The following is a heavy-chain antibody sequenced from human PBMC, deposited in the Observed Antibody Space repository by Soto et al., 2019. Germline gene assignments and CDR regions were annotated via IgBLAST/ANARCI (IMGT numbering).Heavy chain of an antibody. CDR3: ARDPKTSGGQHWAFNYFDS. Sequence: PGGSLRLSCTASGFTFSSSVMHWVRQAPGKGLKWVTVISYDGVNKYYADSVKGRFTISRDNSKSTLYLQVDSLRPEDAAVYYCARDPKTSGGQHWAFNYFDSWGQGTLVTVSS. J-gene: IGHJ4*02. V-gene: IGHV3-30*03. CDR1: GFTFSSSV. D-gene: IGHD7-27*01. CDR2: ISYDGVNK.